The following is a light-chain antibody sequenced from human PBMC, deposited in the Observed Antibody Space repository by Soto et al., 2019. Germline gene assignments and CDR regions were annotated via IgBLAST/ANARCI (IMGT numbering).Light chain of an antibody. CDR2: AAS. CDR1: QNINSH. J-gene: IGKJ2*01. Sequence: DIQMTQSPSSLSASIGDRVTITCRASQNINSHLNWYQQKPGKAPKVLIYAASRLQSGVPLRFSGSGSGTEFTLTISSPEPEDFATYYCQQSHITTLFTFGKGTKLEIK. CDR3: QQSHITTLFT. V-gene: IGKV1-39*01.